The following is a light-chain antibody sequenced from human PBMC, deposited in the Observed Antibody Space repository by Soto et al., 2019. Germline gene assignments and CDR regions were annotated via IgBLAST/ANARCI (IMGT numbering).Light chain of an antibody. CDR2: DVS. Sequence: EIVLTQSTGTLSLSPGERATLSCRSSHSVSSNYLAWYQQKPGQAPRLLIYDVSSRATGIPDRFSGSGSGTDFTLTISRLEPGVFAVYYCQQYGISPMFGQGTKVEIK. J-gene: IGKJ1*01. CDR1: HSVSSNY. V-gene: IGKV3-20*01. CDR3: QQYGISPM.